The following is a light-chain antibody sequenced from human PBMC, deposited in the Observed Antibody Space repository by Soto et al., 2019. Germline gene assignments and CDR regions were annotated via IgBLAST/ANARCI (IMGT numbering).Light chain of an antibody. CDR2: KAS. V-gene: IGKV1-5*03. Sequence: DIQMTQSPSTLSASVGDRVTITCRASQSISNWLAWYQQKPGKAPNLLIFKASSLESGVPSRFSGSGSGTEFTLTISSLHPDDFATYYCHQYNSYPWTFGQGTKVEIK. CDR1: QSISNW. J-gene: IGKJ1*01. CDR3: HQYNSYPWT.